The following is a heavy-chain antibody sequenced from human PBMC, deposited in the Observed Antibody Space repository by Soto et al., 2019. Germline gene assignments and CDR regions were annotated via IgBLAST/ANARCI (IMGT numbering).Heavy chain of an antibody. CDR2: ISYDGSNK. Sequence: QVQLVEYGGGVVQPGRSLRLSCAASGFTFSSYGMHWVRQAPGKGLEWVAVISYDGSNKYYADSVKGRFTISRDNSKNTLYLQMNSLRAEDTAVYYCAKISYSRPTDYWGQAPLVTVSS. CDR1: GFTFSSYG. D-gene: IGHD6-13*01. V-gene: IGHV3-30*18. J-gene: IGHJ4*02. CDR3: AKISYSRPTDY.